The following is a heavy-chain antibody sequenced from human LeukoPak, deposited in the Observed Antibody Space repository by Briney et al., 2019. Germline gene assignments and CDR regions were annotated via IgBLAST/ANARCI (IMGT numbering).Heavy chain of an antibody. CDR1: GFSVSSNY. J-gene: IGHJ4*02. Sequence: GGSLRLSCAASGFSVSSNYMSWVRQAPGKGLEWVSVIYSGGSTYSADSVEGRFTISRHNSKNTLYLQMNSLRAEDTAVYYCARLDFWSGYFFDYGGQGTLVTVSS. CDR3: ARLDFWSGYFFDY. CDR2: IYSGGST. V-gene: IGHV3-53*04. D-gene: IGHD3-3*01.